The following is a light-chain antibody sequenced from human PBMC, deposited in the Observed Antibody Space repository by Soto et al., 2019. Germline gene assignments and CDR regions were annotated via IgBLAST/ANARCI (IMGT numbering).Light chain of an antibody. V-gene: IGLV2-8*01. Sequence: QSVLTQPPSASGSPGQSVTISCTGTSSDVGGYNYVSWYQQHPGKAPKLMIYEVSKRPSGVPDRFSGSKSGNTASLTVSGLQADDVADYYCSSYAGSLYVFGTGTKLTVL. J-gene: IGLJ1*01. CDR1: SSDVGGYNY. CDR2: EVS. CDR3: SSYAGSLYV.